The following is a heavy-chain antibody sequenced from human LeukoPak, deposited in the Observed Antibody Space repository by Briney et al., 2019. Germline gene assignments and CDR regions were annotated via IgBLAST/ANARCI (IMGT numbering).Heavy chain of an antibody. CDR1: GGSISNYY. J-gene: IGHJ4*02. CDR2: IYYSGAT. D-gene: IGHD3-10*01. CDR3: ARFGITVVRGGKYYFDY. Sequence: SETLSLTCAVSGGSISNYYWSWIRQPLGKGLEGIGHIYYSGATKYNPSLKSRITISVDTSKNQFSLMLSSVTAADTAVYYCARFGITVVRGGKYYFDYWGQGTLVTVSS. V-gene: IGHV4-59*08.